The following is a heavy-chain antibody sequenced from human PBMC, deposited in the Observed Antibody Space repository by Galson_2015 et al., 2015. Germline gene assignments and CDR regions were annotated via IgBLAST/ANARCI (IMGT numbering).Heavy chain of an antibody. CDR3: ARALTGGFDY. Sequence: TLSLTCSVSGASISSGGYYWSWIRQHPGKGLKWIAYIYYTGSTYYNPSLKSRVTISVDTSKNQFSLKVRSVTTADTAVYYCARALTGGFDYWGQGTLVTVSS. CDR2: IYYTGST. CDR1: GASISSGGYY. V-gene: IGHV4-31*03. D-gene: IGHD7-27*01. J-gene: IGHJ4*02.